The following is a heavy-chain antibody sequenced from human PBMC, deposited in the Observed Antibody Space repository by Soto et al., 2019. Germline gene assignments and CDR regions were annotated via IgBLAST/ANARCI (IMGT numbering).Heavy chain of an antibody. CDR1: GFSLSTSGMC. V-gene: IGHV2-70*11. CDR3: ARGYGDSLVSLYGMDV. J-gene: IGHJ6*02. Sequence: SGPTLVNPTQTLTLTCTFSGFSLSTSGMCVSWIRQPPGKALEWLARIDWDDDKYYSTSLKTRLTISKDTSKNQVVLTMTNMDPVDTATYYCARGYGDSLVSLYGMDVWGQGTTVTVSS. D-gene: IGHD4-17*01. CDR2: IDWDDDK.